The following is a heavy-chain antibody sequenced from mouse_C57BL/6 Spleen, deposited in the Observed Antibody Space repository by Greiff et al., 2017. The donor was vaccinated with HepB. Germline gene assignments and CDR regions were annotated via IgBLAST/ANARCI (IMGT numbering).Heavy chain of an antibody. CDR1: GYTFTDYY. V-gene: IGHV1-19*01. D-gene: IGHD1-1*01. Sequence: EVQLQQSGPVLVKPGASVKMSCKASGYTFTDYYMNWVKQSHGKSLEWIGVINPYNGGTSYNQKFKGKATLTVDKSSSTAYMELNSLTSEDSAVYYCARHRSSFFDYWGQGTTLTVSS. CDR2: INPYNGGT. J-gene: IGHJ2*01. CDR3: ARHRSSFFDY.